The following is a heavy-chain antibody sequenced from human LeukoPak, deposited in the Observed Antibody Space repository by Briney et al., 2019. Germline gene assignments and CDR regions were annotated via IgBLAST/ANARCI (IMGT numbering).Heavy chain of an antibody. J-gene: IGHJ5*02. CDR1: GYTFTGYY. CDR3: ARGSSITMVRGVIITRWFDP. D-gene: IGHD3-10*01. CDR2: INPNSGGT. V-gene: IGHV1-2*02. Sequence: ASVKVSCKASGYTFTGYYMHWVRQAPGQGLEWMGWINPNSGGTNYAQKFQGRVTMTRDTSISTAYMELSRLRSDDTAVYYCARGSSITMVRGVIITRWFDPWGQGTLVTVSS.